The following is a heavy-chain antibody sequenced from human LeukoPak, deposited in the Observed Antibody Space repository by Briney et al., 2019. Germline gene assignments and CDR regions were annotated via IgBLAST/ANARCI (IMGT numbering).Heavy chain of an antibody. CDR3: VRRPVGVTDYFDY. Sequence: PGGSLRLSCAASGFTFRSYWMTWVRQAPGKGREGVANIKQDGSEKYYVDSVKGRFTISRDKAKSSLYLQMNSLRAEDTAVYYCVRRPVGVTDYFDYRGQGPLVTVSS. D-gene: IGHD1-26*01. CDR1: GFTFRSYW. J-gene: IGHJ4*02. CDR2: IKQDGSEK. V-gene: IGHV3-7*01.